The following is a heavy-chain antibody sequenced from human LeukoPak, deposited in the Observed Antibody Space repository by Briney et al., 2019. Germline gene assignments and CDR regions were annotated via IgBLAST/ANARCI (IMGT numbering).Heavy chain of an antibody. Sequence: SETLSLTCTVSGGSISSYYWSWVRQPAGKGLEWIGRIYTSGSTNYNPSLRSRVTMSVDTSKNQFSLKLSSVTAADTAVYYCARAVYYYDSSGYWGLDAFDIWGQGTMVTVSS. CDR1: GGSISSYY. D-gene: IGHD3-22*01. CDR3: ARAVYYYDSSGYWGLDAFDI. J-gene: IGHJ3*02. V-gene: IGHV4-4*07. CDR2: IYTSGST.